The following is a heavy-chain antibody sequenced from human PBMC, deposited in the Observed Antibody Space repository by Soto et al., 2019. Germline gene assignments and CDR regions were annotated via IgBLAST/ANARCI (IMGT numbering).Heavy chain of an antibody. Sequence: ASVKVSCKASGYTFTGYYIHWVRQAPGEGLEWMGWINPNSGGTNYAQKFQGRVTMTRDTSISTAYMELSRLRSDDTAVYYCASGVLMVYARKYFDYWGQGTLVTVSS. CDR2: INPNSGGT. V-gene: IGHV1-2*02. CDR1: GYTFTGYY. J-gene: IGHJ4*02. CDR3: ASGVLMVYARKYFDY. D-gene: IGHD2-8*01.